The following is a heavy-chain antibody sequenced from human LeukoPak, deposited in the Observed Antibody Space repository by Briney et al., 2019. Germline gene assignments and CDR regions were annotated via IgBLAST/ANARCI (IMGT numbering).Heavy chain of an antibody. CDR2: IYHSGST. Sequence: PSETLSLTCAVSGYSISSGYYWGWIRHRPGRGLEWIGSIYHSGSTYYNPSLKSRVTISVDTSKNQFSLKLSSVTAADTAVYYCAREGNSGSRFDYWGQGTLVTVSS. CDR3: AREGNSGSRFDY. V-gene: IGHV4-38-2*02. D-gene: IGHD1-26*01. CDR1: GYSISSGYY. J-gene: IGHJ4*02.